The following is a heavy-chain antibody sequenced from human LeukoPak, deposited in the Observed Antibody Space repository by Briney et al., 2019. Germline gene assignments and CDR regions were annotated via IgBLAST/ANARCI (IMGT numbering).Heavy chain of an antibody. J-gene: IGHJ3*02. CDR2: ISSSSSYI. CDR1: GFTFSSYS. CDR3: AILSEGCSSTSCHTGDAFDI. V-gene: IGHV3-21*01. D-gene: IGHD2-2*02. Sequence: PGGSLRLSCAASGFTFSSYSMNWVRQAPGKGLEWVSSISSSSSYIYYADSVKGRFTISRDNAKNSLYLQMNSLRAEDTAVYYCAILSEGCSSTSCHTGDAFDIWGQGTMVTVSS.